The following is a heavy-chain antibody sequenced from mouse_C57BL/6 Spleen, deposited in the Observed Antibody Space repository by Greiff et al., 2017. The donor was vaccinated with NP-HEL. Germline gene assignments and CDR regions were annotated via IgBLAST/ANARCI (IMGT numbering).Heavy chain of an antibody. CDR2: IYPSDSET. CDR1: GYTFTSYW. V-gene: IGHV1-61*01. CDR3: ARSNYGSSSDYFDY. J-gene: IGHJ2*01. Sequence: QVQLQQPGAELVRPGSSVKLSCKASGYTFTSYWMDWVKQRPGQGLEWIGNIYPSDSETHYNQKFKDKATLTVDKSSSTAYMQLSSLTSEDSAVYYCARSNYGSSSDYFDYWGQGTTLTVSS. D-gene: IGHD1-1*01.